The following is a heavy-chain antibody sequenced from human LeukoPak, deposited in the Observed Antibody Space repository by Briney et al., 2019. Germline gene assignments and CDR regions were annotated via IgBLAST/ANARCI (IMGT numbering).Heavy chain of an antibody. CDR3: ASETGDTAMAYRPPHYMDV. D-gene: IGHD5-18*01. J-gene: IGHJ6*03. Sequence: ASVKVSCKASGYTFTSYYMHWVRQAPGQGLEWMGIINPSGGSTSYAQKFQGRVTMTRDTSTSTVYMGLSSLRSEDTAVYYCASETGDTAMAYRPPHYMDVWGKGTTVTVSS. V-gene: IGHV1-46*01. CDR2: INPSGGST. CDR1: GYTFTSYY.